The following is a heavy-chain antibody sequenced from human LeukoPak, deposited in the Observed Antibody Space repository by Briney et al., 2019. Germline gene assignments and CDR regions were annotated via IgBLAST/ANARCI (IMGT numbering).Heavy chain of an antibody. V-gene: IGHV3-15*07. CDR3: TWDSSGFYLLDS. CDR2: IKSKGSGGTI. D-gene: IGHD3-22*01. J-gene: IGHJ4*02. Sequence: GGPLRLSCAVSGLKFTDAWMNWVRQAPGKGLEWVGRIKSKGSGGTIDYAAPVKGRFTISRDDSKNTLYLQMNSLKTEDTAVYYCTWDSSGFYLLDSWGQGTLVTVSS. CDR1: GLKFTDAW.